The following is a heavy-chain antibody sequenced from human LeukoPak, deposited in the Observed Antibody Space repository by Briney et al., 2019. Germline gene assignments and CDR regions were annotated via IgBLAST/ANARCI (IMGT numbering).Heavy chain of an antibody. Sequence: SEILSLTCTVSGGSISGDYWSWIRQPPGKGLEWIGYVYYSGTTNYDPSLKSRVTISVDTSKNQFSLKLSSVTAADTAVYYCARESGYSYGNYYFDYWGQGNLVTVSS. CDR2: VYYSGTT. CDR3: ARESGYSYGNYYFDY. J-gene: IGHJ4*02. CDR1: GGSISGDY. V-gene: IGHV4-59*01. D-gene: IGHD5-18*01.